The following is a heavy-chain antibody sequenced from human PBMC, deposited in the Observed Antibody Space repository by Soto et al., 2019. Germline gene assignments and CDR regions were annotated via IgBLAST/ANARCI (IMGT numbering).Heavy chain of an antibody. J-gene: IGHJ5*02. CDR1: GGSISSGGYY. D-gene: IGHD3-10*01. CDR3: ARVRSGVGYNWFDP. V-gene: IGHV4-31*03. CDR2: IYYRGRT. Sequence: QVQLQESGPGLVKPSQTLSLTCTVSGGSISSGGYYWRWIRQHPGKGLEWLGNIYYRGRTNYNPSLKSRHTISVDTSKNQFALKLTSVTAADTAMYYCARVRSGVGYNWFDPWGQGTLVTVSS.